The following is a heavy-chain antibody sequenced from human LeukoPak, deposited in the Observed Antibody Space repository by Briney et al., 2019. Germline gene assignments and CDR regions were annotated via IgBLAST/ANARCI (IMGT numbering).Heavy chain of an antibody. D-gene: IGHD3-3*01. V-gene: IGHV3-30-3*01. CDR3: ARECTMLDPLYYFDY. CDR1: GFTFSSYA. CDR2: ISYDGSNK. J-gene: IGHJ4*02. Sequence: PGGSLRLSCAASGFTFSSYAMHWVRQAPGKGLEWVAVISYDGSNKYYADSVKGRFTISRDNSKNTLYLQMNRLRAEDTAVYYCARECTMLDPLYYFDYWGQGTLVTVSS.